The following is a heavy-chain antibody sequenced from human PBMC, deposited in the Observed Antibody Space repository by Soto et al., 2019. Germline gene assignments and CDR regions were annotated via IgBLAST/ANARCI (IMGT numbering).Heavy chain of an antibody. V-gene: IGHV3-33*01. Sequence: QVQLVESGGGVVQPGRSLRLSCAASGFTFSSYGMHWVRQAPGKGLEWVAVIWYDGSEKYYADSVKGRFTISRDNYKNTLYLQMNSLRSEDTAVYYCARQSLGNIRLRGFDYWGQGALVTVSS. CDR2: IWYDGSEK. CDR3: ARQSLGNIRLRGFDY. D-gene: IGHD1-1*01. CDR1: GFTFSSYG. J-gene: IGHJ4*02.